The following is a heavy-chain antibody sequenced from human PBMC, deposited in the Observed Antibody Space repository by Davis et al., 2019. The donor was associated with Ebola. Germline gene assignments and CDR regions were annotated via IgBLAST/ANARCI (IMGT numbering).Heavy chain of an antibody. CDR2: IIPIFDSV. CDR3: ARDRVAVAGRGAFDI. V-gene: IGHV1-69*13. J-gene: IGHJ3*02. D-gene: IGHD6-19*01. CDR1: GGTFRSYA. Sequence: AASVKVSCKVSGGTFRSYAISWVRQAPGQGLEWMGGIIPIFDSVKYAQKFHGRMTITADESTSTAYMELSSLRSEDTAVYYCARDRVAVAGRGAFDIWAKGQWSPSLQ.